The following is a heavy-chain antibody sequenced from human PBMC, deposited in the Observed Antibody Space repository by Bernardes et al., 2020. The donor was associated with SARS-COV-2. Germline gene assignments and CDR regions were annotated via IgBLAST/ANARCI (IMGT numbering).Heavy chain of an antibody. V-gene: IGHV1-2*02. D-gene: IGHD5-12*01. CDR1: AYTFTGHY. CDR2: MKPSSADT. Sequence: ASVKVSCKASAYTFTGHYMHWVRQAPGQGLEWMGWMKPSSADTKCAQKFQGRVTMTRDTSITTAYMELRGLRSDDTALYYCVREGRYSGSDSAGFDIWGQGTMVNVS. CDR3: VREGRYSGSDSAGFDI. J-gene: IGHJ3*02.